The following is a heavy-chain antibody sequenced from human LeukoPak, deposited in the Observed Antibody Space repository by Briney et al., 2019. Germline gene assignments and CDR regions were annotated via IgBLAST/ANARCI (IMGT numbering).Heavy chain of an antibody. V-gene: IGHV4-59*08. CDR2: MYYSGST. CDR1: GGSISSYY. J-gene: IGHJ5*02. CDR3: AGHESDYVWGSYRT. D-gene: IGHD3-16*02. Sequence: PAETLSLTCTVSGGSISSYYWSWIRQPPGKGLEWIGHMYYSGSTNYNASLKSRVTISVDTSKNPFSLKLSSVTAADTAVYYCAGHESDYVWGSYRTWGQGTLVTVSS.